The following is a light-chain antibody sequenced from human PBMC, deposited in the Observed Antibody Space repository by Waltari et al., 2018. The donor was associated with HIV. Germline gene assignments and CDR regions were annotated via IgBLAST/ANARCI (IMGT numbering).Light chain of an antibody. Sequence: SYELTQPPSVSVSPGQTARITCSGDVLPKKYAYWYQQKSGQAPVLVIYEDNKRPSGTPERVSASSSGTMATWTISGAQVEDEADYYCCSTDSSGNPLFGGGTKLTVL. CDR1: VLPKKY. J-gene: IGLJ2*01. CDR3: CSTDSSGNPL. CDR2: EDN. V-gene: IGLV3-10*01.